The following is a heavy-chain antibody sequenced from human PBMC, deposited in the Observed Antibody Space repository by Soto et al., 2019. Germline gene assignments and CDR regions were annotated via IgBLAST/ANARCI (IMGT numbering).Heavy chain of an antibody. J-gene: IGHJ1*01. CDR1: GFTFSSYA. Sequence: QVQLVESGGGVVQPGRSLRLSCAVSGFTFSSYAMHWVRQAPGKGLEWVTVISFDGGNKYYADSVKGRFTISRDNSKNTLYLQMNSLRPDDTAVYYCARGSTVVTSDFQHWGQGTLVTVS. V-gene: IGHV3-30-3*01. D-gene: IGHD2-15*01. CDR2: ISFDGGNK. CDR3: ARGSTVVTSDFQH.